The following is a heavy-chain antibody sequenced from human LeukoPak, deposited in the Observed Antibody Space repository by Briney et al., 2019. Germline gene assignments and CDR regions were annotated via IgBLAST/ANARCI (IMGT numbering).Heavy chain of an antibody. V-gene: IGHV4-59*01. D-gene: IGHD2-2*01. Sequence: PSETLSLTCTVSGGSISSYYWSWIRQPPGKGLEWIGYIYYSGSTNYNPSLKSRVTISVDTSKNQFSLKLSSVTAADTAVYYCARVPSRSELPVVAPQSAFDIWGQGTMVTVSS. CDR2: IYYSGST. J-gene: IGHJ3*02. CDR1: GGSISSYY. CDR3: ARVPSRSELPVVAPQSAFDI.